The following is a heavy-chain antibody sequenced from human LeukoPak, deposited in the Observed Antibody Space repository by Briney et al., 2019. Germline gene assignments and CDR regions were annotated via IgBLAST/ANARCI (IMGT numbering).Heavy chain of an antibody. Sequence: GGSLRLSCAASGFTFSSYAMSWVRQAPGKGLEWVSAISGSGGSTYYADSVKGRFTISRDNSKNTLYLQMNSLGAEDTAVYYCSKDGMATISYYFDYWGQGTLVTVSS. D-gene: IGHD5-24*01. CDR3: SKDGMATISYYFDY. CDR1: GFTFSSYA. V-gene: IGHV3-23*01. CDR2: ISGSGGST. J-gene: IGHJ4*02.